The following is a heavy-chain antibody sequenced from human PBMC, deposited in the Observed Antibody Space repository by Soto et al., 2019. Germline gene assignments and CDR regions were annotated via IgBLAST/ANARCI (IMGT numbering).Heavy chain of an antibody. Sequence: GESLKISCKGSGYSFTSYWISWVRQMPGKGLEWMGRIDPSDSYTNYSPSFQGHVTISADKSISTAYLQWSSLKASDTAMYYCARRGYSGYDGSYYYYYYGMDVWGQGTTVTVSS. V-gene: IGHV5-10-1*01. CDR1: GYSFTSYW. CDR3: ARRGYSGYDGSYYYYYYGMDV. D-gene: IGHD5-12*01. CDR2: IDPSDSYT. J-gene: IGHJ6*02.